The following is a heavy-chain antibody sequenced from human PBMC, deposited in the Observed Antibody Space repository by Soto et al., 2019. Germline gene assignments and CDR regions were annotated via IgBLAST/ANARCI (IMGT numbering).Heavy chain of an antibody. J-gene: IGHJ3*02. Sequence: GESLKISCKGSGYSFTSYWIGWVRQLPGKGLEGMGIIYPGDSDTSYSPSVQGQVTISAEKSSNTASLQGSSLRPSDTAMYYCGRPGPQQLDDFDIWGQGTMVTGSS. D-gene: IGHD6-13*01. CDR3: GRPGPQQLDDFDI. CDR2: IYPGDSDT. CDR1: GYSFTSYW. V-gene: IGHV5-51*01.